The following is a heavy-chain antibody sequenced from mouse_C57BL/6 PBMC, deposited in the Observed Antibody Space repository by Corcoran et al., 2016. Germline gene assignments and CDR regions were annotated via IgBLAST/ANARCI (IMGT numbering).Heavy chain of an antibody. CDR2: IYPGSGNT. J-gene: IGHJ2*01. CDR1: GYSFTSYY. Sequence: QVQLQQSGPELVKPGASVKISCKASGYSFTSYYIHWVKQRPGQGLEWIGWIYPGSGNTKYNEKFKGKATLTADTSSSTDYMQLSSLTSEDSAVYYCAAPFTTVVVDYWGQGTTLTVSS. CDR3: AAPFTTVVVDY. V-gene: IGHV1-66*01. D-gene: IGHD1-1*01.